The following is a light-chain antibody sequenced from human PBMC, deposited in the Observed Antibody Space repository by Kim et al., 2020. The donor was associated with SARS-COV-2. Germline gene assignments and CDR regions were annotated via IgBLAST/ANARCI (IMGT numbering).Light chain of an antibody. CDR1: QSVSSSY. V-gene: IGKV3-20*01. J-gene: IGKJ5*01. Sequence: FPGDRATLSCRASQSVSSSYLAWYQQKPGQAPRLLIYGKSSRATGIPDRFSGVGSGTVFSLPLDTLETGGFAVYYFQQYGSSPRTIGQGTRLEIK. CDR3: QQYGSSPRT. CDR2: GKS.